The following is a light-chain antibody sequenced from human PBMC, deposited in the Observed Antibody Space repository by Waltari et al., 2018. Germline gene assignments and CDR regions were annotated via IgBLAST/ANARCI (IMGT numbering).Light chain of an antibody. CDR3: QHRSNWPPS. CDR1: QSIGSY. CDR2: DAS. Sequence: EILLTQSPATLSLSPGERATLSCRASQSIGSYLAWYQQQPGMAPSLLIYDASNRAAGIPARFSGSGSGTDFTLTISSLEPEDFAVYYCQHRSNWPPSFGQGTKVEIE. V-gene: IGKV3-11*01. J-gene: IGKJ2*01.